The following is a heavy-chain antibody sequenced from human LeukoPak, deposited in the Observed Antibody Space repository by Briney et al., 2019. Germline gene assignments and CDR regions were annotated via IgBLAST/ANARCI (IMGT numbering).Heavy chain of an antibody. CDR3: VREVLSMIEVGYFDS. J-gene: IGHJ4*02. CDR2: INYSGYS. CDR1: GGSISGGGYY. V-gene: IGHV4-31*03. Sequence: SETLSLTCTVSGGSISGGGYYWNWIRQHPGKGLEWIGHINYSGYSNYNPFLRSRVTMSVDTSRNRFSLKLTSVSAADTAVYYCVREVLSMIEVGYFDSWGQGTLVTVSS. D-gene: IGHD3-22*01.